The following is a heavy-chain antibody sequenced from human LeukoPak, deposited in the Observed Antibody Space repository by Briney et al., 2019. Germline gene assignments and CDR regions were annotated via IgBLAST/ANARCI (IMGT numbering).Heavy chain of an antibody. D-gene: IGHD3-10*01. CDR1: GGYVSDYY. V-gene: IGHV4-59*08. CDR2: IYHTGST. Sequence: SETLSLTCTISGGYVSDYYWSWIRQSPGKGLEWIGYIYHTGSTSYSPSLKSRVTISVDTSKNQFSLKLSSVTAADTAVYYCARVLTVFRGGFDYWGQGTLVTVSS. CDR3: ARVLTVFRGGFDY. J-gene: IGHJ4*02.